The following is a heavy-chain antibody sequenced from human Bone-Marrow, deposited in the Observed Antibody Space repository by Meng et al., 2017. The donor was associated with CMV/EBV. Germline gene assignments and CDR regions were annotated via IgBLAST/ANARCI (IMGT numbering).Heavy chain of an antibody. CDR3: ARYYSSSSGRVYYYYGMDV. V-gene: IGHV4-31*03. J-gene: IGHJ6*02. CDR1: DGSISSGGYY. CDR2: IYYSGST. Sequence: SETLSLTCTVSDGSISSGGYYWSWIRQHPGKGLEWIGYIYYSGSTYYNPSLKSRVTISVDTSKNQFSLKLSSVTAADTAVYYCARYYSSSSGRVYYYYGMDVWGQGTTVTVSS. D-gene: IGHD6-6*01.